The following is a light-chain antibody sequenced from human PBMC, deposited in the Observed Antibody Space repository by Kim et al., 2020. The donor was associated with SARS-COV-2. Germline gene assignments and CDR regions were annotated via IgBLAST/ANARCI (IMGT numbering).Light chain of an antibody. CDR1: QSISSD. Sequence: VCPAERATRFCMASQSISSDLACYQQRPGQAPRLLIYGASIRATGIPARFGGSGSGTEFTLTISSPQSEDVAVYYCQQYNDWSRTFGQGTKVDIK. CDR2: GAS. V-gene: IGKV3-15*01. CDR3: QQYNDWSRT. J-gene: IGKJ1*01.